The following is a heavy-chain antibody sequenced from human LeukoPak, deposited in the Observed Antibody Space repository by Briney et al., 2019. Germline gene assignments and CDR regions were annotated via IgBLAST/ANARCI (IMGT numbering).Heavy chain of an antibody. Sequence: SETQSLTCTVSHDSISSSSFYWGWIRQPPGKGLEWIGSFSFSGSTIYNPALRSRVSISVDASRNQFSLKLTSVSAADTAVYYCAREWEVLGFDNWGQGTLVTVSP. CDR3: AREWEVLGFDN. V-gene: IGHV4-39*07. CDR1: HDSISSSSFY. D-gene: IGHD1-26*01. J-gene: IGHJ4*02. CDR2: FSFSGST.